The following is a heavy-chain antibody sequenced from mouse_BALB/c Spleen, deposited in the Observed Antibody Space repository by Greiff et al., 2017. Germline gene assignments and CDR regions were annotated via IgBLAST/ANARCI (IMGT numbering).Heavy chain of an antibody. J-gene: IGHJ2*01. Sequence: VQLQQSGAELVKPGASVKLSCTASGFNIKDTYMHWVKQRPEQGLEWIGRIDPANGNTKYDPKFQGKATITADTSSNTAYLQLSSLTSEDTAVYYCARDYYGSSPCYFDYWGQGTTLTVSS. CDR1: GFNIKDTY. CDR3: ARDYYGSSPCYFDY. V-gene: IGHV14-3*02. CDR2: IDPANGNT. D-gene: IGHD1-1*01.